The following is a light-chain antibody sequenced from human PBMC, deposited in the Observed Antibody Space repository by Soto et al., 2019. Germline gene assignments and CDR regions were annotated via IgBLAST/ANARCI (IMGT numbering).Light chain of an antibody. V-gene: IGKV1-5*03. CDR3: QHYNSYSEA. Sequence: DIQMTQSPSTLSGSVGDRVTITCRASQSISSWLAWYQQKPGKAPKLLIYEASTLKSGVPSRFSGSGSGTEFTLTISSLQPDDVATYYCQHYNSYSEAFGQGTKVELK. CDR2: EAS. J-gene: IGKJ1*01. CDR1: QSISSW.